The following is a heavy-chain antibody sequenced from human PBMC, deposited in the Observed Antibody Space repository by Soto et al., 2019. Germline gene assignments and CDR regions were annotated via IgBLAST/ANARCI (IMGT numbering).Heavy chain of an antibody. CDR1: GGSISSYY. CDR3: ARLYSSSSRPFYYYYSYMDV. V-gene: IGHV4-59*01. D-gene: IGHD6-6*01. Sequence: PSETLSLTCTVSGGSISSYYWSWIRQPPGKGLEWIGYIYYSGSTNYNPSLKSRVTISVDTSKNQFSLKLSSVTAADTAVYYCARLYSSSSRPFYYYYSYMDVWGKGTTVTVSS. CDR2: IYYSGST. J-gene: IGHJ6*03.